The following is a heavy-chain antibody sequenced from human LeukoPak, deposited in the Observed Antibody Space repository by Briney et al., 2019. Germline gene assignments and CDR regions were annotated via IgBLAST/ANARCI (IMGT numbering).Heavy chain of an antibody. CDR1: GFTFSTYS. CDR3: ARGGGSPNYFDP. CDR2: ISSGSSYI. D-gene: IGHD3-10*01. V-gene: IGHV3-21*06. J-gene: IGHJ5*02. Sequence: PGGSLRLSCAASGFTFSTYSMNWVRQAPGKGLEWVSSISSGSSYIYYADSVKGRFTISRDNANNLLYLQMNSLRAEDTAVYYCARGGGSPNYFDPWGQGTLVTVSS.